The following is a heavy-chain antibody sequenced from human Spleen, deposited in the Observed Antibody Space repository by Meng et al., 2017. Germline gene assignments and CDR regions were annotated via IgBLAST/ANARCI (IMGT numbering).Heavy chain of an antibody. CDR1: GGSISSGDYY. D-gene: IGHD2-21*02. V-gene: IGHV4-31*03. CDR2: IYYSGST. Sequence: SETLSLTCTVSGGSISSGDYYWSWVRQLPGKGLEWIGYIYYSGSTYYNPSLKGRTTISVDTSKSQFSLRLRSVTAADTAVYYCARIPQRDGDCDAFDLWGQGTMVTVSS. CDR3: ARIPQRDGDCDAFDL. J-gene: IGHJ3*01.